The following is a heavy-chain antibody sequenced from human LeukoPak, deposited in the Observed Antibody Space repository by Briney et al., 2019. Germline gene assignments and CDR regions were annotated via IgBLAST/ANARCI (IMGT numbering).Heavy chain of an antibody. Sequence: ASVKVSCKPSGYTFTSYYIHCVRQAPGQGLEWMGMIDPNGDNIRYAQTFKDRVTTTRDTSTNTAYMELGRLRSEDTAVYYCARGCRVVPGVQDGGMSSYYNGMDVWGGETTVRVPS. CDR2: IDPNGDNI. V-gene: IGHV1-46*01. CDR3: ARGCRVVPGVQDGGMSSYYNGMDV. CDR1: GYTFTSYY. J-gene: IGHJ6*04. D-gene: IGHD2-2*01.